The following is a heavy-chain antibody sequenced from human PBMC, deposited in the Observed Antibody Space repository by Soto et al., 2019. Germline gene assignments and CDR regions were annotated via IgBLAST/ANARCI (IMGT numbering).Heavy chain of an antibody. Sequence: SETLSLTCTVSGGSISSYYWSWIRQPPGKGLEWIGYIYYSGSTNYNPSLKSRVTISVDTSKNQFSLKLSSVTAADTAVYYCARSPENFGVVGLLYYFDYWGQGTLVTVSS. V-gene: IGHV4-59*01. CDR1: GGSISSYY. CDR3: ARSPENFGVVGLLYYFDY. J-gene: IGHJ4*02. D-gene: IGHD3-3*01. CDR2: IYYSGST.